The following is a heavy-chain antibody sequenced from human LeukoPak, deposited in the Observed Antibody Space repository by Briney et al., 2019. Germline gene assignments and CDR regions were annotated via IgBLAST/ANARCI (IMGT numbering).Heavy chain of an antibody. J-gene: IGHJ4*02. Sequence: PGGSLRLSCAASGFTFSNYWMHWVRQAPGKGLVWVSGINSDGTRTFYADSVKGRFTISRDNAKNTLNLQMNSLTAEDTGVYYCTTVFDYWGQGTLVTVSS. V-gene: IGHV3-74*01. CDR1: GFTFSNYW. CDR2: INSDGTRT. CDR3: TTVFDY.